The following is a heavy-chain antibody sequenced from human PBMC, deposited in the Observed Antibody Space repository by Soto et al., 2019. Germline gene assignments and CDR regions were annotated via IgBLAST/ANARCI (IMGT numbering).Heavy chain of an antibody. Sequence: PSETLSLTCTVSGGSISSSSYYWGWIRQPPGKGLEWIGSIYYSGSTYYNPSLKSRVTISVDTSKNQFSLKLSSVTAADTAVYYCARRLYYDSSGFEGGVMDFWGQGTTVTVSS. CDR3: ARRLYYDSSGFEGGVMDF. V-gene: IGHV4-39*01. CDR1: GGSISSSSYY. J-gene: IGHJ6*02. D-gene: IGHD3-22*01. CDR2: IYYSGST.